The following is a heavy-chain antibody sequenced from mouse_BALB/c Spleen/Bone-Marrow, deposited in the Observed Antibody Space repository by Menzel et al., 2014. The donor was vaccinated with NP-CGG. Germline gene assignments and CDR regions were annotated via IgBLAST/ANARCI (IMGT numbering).Heavy chain of an antibody. D-gene: IGHD3-1*01. Sequence: VQLQQSGAELVRPGASVTLSCKASGYTFTDYEMHWLKQTPVHGLEWIGAIDPETGGTAYNQKFKGRATLTTDKSSSTAYMELRSLTSKDSAVYYCTRLGSSGYGAYWGQGTLVTVSA. CDR1: GYTFTDYE. CDR2: IDPETGGT. V-gene: IGHV1-15*01. J-gene: IGHJ3*01. CDR3: TRLGSSGYGAY.